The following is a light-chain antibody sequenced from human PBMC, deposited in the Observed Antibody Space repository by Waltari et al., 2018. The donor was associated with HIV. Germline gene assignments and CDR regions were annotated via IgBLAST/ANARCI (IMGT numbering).Light chain of an antibody. V-gene: IGKV3-15*01. CDR1: QSVSNN. CDR3: QQYNEWPRT. Sequence: EIVMTQSPAPLSVSPGERAPLSCRASQSVSNNLAWYQQKPGQAPRLLIYGPSTRATGTPARFSASGSGTEFTLTISSLQSEDFAIYYCQQYNEWPRTFGQGTKVEIK. CDR2: GPS. J-gene: IGKJ1*01.